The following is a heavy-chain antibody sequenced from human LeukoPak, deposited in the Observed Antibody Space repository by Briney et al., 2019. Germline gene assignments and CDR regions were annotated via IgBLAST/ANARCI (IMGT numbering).Heavy chain of an antibody. CDR2: ISGDGTTT. V-gene: IGHV3-74*01. J-gene: IGHJ4*02. D-gene: IGHD2-15*01. CDR3: AGTWSFDY. Sequence: GGSLRLSCVVSGFTFSNDWMHWVRQAPGKGLLWVSRISGDGTTTNYADSVKGRFTISRDNAKNTLYLQMDSLRAEDTAVYYCAGTWSFDYWGQGTLVTVSS. CDR1: GFTFSNDW.